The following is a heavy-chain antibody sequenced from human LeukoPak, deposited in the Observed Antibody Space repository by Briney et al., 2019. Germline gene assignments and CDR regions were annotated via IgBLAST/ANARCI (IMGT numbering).Heavy chain of an antibody. V-gene: IGHV1-18*01. CDR2: LNIYNGNT. D-gene: IGHD3-10*01. CDR3: ARDAGDMVRGVPADWYFDY. J-gene: IGHJ4*02. Sequence: ASVRVSCKTSGYTFTSNTITWVRQAPGQGLEWKGWLNIYNGNTNFAQQFQGRVAMTADTSTSTAYMELRSLRSDDTAVYYCARDAGDMVRGVPADWYFDYWGQGTLVTVSS. CDR1: GYTFTSNT.